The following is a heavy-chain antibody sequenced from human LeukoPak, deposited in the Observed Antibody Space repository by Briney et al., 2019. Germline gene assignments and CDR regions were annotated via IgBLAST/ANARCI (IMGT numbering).Heavy chain of an antibody. Sequence: GGSLRLSCAASGFTFSSYSMNWVRQAPGKGLEWVSYISSSSSTIYYADSVKGRFTISRDNAKNSLYLQMNSLRAEDTAVYYCARESGTNGFDYWGQGTLVTVSS. CDR1: GFTFSSYS. D-gene: IGHD1-1*01. CDR2: ISSSSSTI. J-gene: IGHJ4*02. V-gene: IGHV3-48*01. CDR3: ARESGTNGFDY.